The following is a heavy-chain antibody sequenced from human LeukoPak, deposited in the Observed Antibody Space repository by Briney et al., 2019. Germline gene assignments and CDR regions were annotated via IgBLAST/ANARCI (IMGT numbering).Heavy chain of an antibody. D-gene: IGHD3-9*01. CDR1: GFTFSSYS. V-gene: IGHV3-21*01. J-gene: IGHJ6*02. CDR2: ISSSSSYI. CDR3: ARAVHADFDWLPPPYGMDV. Sequence: GGSLRLSCAASGFTFSSYSMNWVRQAPGKGLEWVSSISSSSSYIYYADSVKGRFTISRDNAKNSLYLQMNSLRAEDTAVYYCARAVHADFDWLPPPYGMDVWGQGTTVTVSS.